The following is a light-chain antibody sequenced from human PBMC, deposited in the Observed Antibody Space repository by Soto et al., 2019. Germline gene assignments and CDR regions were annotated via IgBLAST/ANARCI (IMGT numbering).Light chain of an antibody. CDR3: QQYGSSPRT. J-gene: IGKJ1*01. Sequence: EIVMTQSPATLSVPPGERATLSCRASQSVNIYLAWYQQKPGQAPRLLIFGASSRATGIPARFSGSGSGTEFNLTISSLQSEDFAVYFCQQYGSSPRTFGQGTKVDIK. V-gene: IGKV3D-15*02. CDR2: GAS. CDR1: QSVNIY.